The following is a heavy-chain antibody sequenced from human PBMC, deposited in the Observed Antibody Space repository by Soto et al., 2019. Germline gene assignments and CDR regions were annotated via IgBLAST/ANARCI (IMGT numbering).Heavy chain of an antibody. CDR1: GGSFSGSY. V-gene: IGHV4-34*01. CDR3: ARGYYYDSSGHGVYYYGMDV. CDR2: INHSGST. D-gene: IGHD3-22*01. Sequence: PSETLSLTCAVYGGSFSGSYWSWIRQPPGKGLEWIGEINHSGSTNYNPSLKSRVTISVDTSKNQFSLKLSSVTAADTAVYYCARGYYYDSSGHGVYYYGMDVWGQGTTVT. J-gene: IGHJ6*02.